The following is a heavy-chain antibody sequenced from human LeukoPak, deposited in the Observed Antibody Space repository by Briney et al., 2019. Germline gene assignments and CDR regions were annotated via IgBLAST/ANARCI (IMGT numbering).Heavy chain of an antibody. J-gene: IGHJ4*02. D-gene: IGHD3-16*01. V-gene: IGHV4-59*01. CDR3: ARGGGYFNY. CDR2: IYFSGST. Sequence: SETLSLTCTVSGGSIRNYYLSWIRQPPGKGLEWIGYIYFSGSTNYNPSLKSRVTISVDTSKTQLSLKLSSVTAADTAVYYCARGGGYFNYWGQGTLVTVSS. CDR1: GGSIRNYY.